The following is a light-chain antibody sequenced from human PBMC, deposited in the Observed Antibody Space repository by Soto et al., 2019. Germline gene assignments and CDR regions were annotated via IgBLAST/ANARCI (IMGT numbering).Light chain of an antibody. J-gene: IGKJ1*01. Sequence: DIQMTQSPSTLSASVGDRVTITCRASQSINSWLAWYQQKPGKAPKLLIYDASSLHTGVPSRFSGSGSGTEFALTINSLQPYDFATYYCQQYNGHPTWTLAQGTKLDIK. CDR2: DAS. CDR1: QSINSW. V-gene: IGKV1-5*01. CDR3: QQYNGHPTWT.